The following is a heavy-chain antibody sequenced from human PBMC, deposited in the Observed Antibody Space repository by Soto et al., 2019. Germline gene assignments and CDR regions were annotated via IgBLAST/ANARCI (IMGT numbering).Heavy chain of an antibody. CDR1: GFTFDDYA. CDR3: AMAESSGWYYSLDY. D-gene: IGHD6-19*01. V-gene: IGHV3-9*01. J-gene: IGHJ4*02. CDR2: LSWNSGTI. Sequence: EVQLVESGGGLVQPGKSLRLSCAASGFTFDDYAMHWVRQVPGKGLEWVSGLSWNSGTIDYADSVKGRFTISRDNAKNSLHLQMNSLKPEDTAFYYCAMAESSGWYYSLDYWGQGTLVTVSS.